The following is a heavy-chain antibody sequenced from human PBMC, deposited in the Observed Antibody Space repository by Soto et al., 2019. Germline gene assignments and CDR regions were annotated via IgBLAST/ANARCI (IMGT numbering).Heavy chain of an antibody. J-gene: IGHJ5*02. CDR1: GGSINRGGYS. Sequence: SETLSLTCAVSGGSINRGGYSWNWIRQPPGKGLEWIGYIYHSGSTYYNPSFRSRVTLSLDKSTNQFSLTLNSVTAADTAIYYCARGINWFDPWGQGTLVTVSS. CDR2: IYHSGST. CDR3: ARGINWFDP. V-gene: IGHV4-30-2*01. D-gene: IGHD3-10*01.